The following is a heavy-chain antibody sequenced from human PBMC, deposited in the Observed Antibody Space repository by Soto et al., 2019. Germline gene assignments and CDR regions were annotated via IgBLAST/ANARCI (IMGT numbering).Heavy chain of an antibody. CDR1: ACTVTSYA. Sequence: QVQLVQSEAEVKKPGSSVPVSCMASACTVTSYAISWVRQAPGQELEWMGGVIPIFGTANYAQKFKGRVTITADEPTSTAYMALSSLRSDDTYVYYCATTPTGTEVTIGYYFDPWGQGTLVTVSS. CDR2: VIPIFGTA. V-gene: IGHV1-69*01. J-gene: IGHJ4*02. CDR3: ATTPTGTEVTIGYYFDP. D-gene: IGHD1-1*01.